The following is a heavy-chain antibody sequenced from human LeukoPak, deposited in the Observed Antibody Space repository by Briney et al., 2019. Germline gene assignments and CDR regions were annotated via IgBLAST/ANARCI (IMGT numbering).Heavy chain of an antibody. Sequence: SETLSLTCSVSGGSVTSDSDYWSWIQQPPGKGLEWIGYLHYTGSTTYNPSLKSRVTISVDTSKNQFSLKLSSVTAADSAVYYCARDQPGLDAFDIWGQGTMVTVSS. V-gene: IGHV4-61*01. CDR3: ARDQPGLDAFDI. CDR1: GGSVTSDSDY. J-gene: IGHJ3*02. CDR2: LHYTGST. D-gene: IGHD1-14*01.